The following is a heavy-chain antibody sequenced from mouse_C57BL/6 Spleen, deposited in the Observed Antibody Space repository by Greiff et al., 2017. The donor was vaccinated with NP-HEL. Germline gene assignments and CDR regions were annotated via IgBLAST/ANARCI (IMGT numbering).Heavy chain of an antibody. CDR2: ISYDGSN. V-gene: IGHV3-6*01. CDR3: ARGGTVVAPGFAY. J-gene: IGHJ3*01. D-gene: IGHD1-1*01. CDR1: GYSITSGYY. Sequence: EVQRVESGPGLVKPSQSLSLTCSVTGYSITSGYYWNWIRQFPGNKLEWMGYISYDGSNNYNPSLKNRISITRDTSKNQFFLKLNSVTTEDTATYYCARGGTVVAPGFAYWGQGTLVTVSA.